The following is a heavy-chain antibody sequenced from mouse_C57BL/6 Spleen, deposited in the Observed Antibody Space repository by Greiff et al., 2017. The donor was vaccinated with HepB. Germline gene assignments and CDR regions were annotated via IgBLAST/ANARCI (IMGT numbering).Heavy chain of an antibody. CDR3: AREEGLGRLYYAMDY. V-gene: IGHV1-82*01. CDR1: GYAFSSSW. CDR2: IYPGDGDT. J-gene: IGHJ4*01. D-gene: IGHD4-1*01. Sequence: QVQLQQSGPELVKPGASVKISCKASGYAFSSSWMNWVKQRPGKGLEWIGRIYPGDGDTNYNGKFKGKATLTADKSSSTAYMQSSSLTSEDSAVYFCAREEGLGRLYYAMDYWGQGTSVTVSS.